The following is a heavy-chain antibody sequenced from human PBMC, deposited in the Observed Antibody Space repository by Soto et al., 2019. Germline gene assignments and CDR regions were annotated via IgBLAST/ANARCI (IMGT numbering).Heavy chain of an antibody. J-gene: IGHJ5*02. Sequence: TSETLSLTCAVYGGSFSGYYWSWIRQPPGKGLEWIGEINHSGSTNYNPSLKSRVTISVDTSKNQFSLKLSSVTAADTAVYYCARAYWFDPWGQGTLVTVS. CDR2: INHSGST. CDR3: ARAYWFDP. V-gene: IGHV4-34*01. CDR1: GGSFSGYY.